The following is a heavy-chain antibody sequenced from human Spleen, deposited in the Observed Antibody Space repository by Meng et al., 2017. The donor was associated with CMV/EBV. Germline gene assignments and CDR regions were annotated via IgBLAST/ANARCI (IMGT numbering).Heavy chain of an antibody. CDR3: ARLRCSTSCPNEDYYYYGMDV. Sequence: SVKVSCEASGGTFSSYAISWVRQAPGQGFEWMGGIIPIFGRANYAQKFQGRVTITTDESTSTAYMELSSLRSEDMAVYYCARLRCSTSCPNEDYYYYGMDVWGQGTTVTVSS. CDR2: IIPIFGRA. J-gene: IGHJ6*02. CDR1: GGTFSSYA. V-gene: IGHV1-69*05. D-gene: IGHD2-2*01.